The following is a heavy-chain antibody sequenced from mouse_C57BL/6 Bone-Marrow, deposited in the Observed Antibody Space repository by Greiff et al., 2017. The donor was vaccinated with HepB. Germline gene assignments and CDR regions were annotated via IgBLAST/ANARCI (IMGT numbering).Heavy chain of an antibody. D-gene: IGHD1-1*01. CDR1: GFNIKNTY. CDR3: APPYYGRRYYFDY. V-gene: IGHV14-3*01. CDR2: IDPANGNT. Sequence: DVKLVESVAELVRPGASVKLSCTASGFNIKNTYMHWVKQRPEQGLEWIGRIDPANGNTKYAPKFQGKATITADTSSNTAYLQLSSLTSEDPAIYYCAPPYYGRRYYFDYWGQGTTLTVSS. J-gene: IGHJ2*01.